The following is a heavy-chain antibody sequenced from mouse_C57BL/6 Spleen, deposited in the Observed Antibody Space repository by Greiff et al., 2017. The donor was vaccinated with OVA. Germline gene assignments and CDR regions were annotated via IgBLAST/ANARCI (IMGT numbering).Heavy chain of an antibody. D-gene: IGHD1-1*01. V-gene: IGHV5-6*01. Sequence: DVQLVESGGDLVKPGGSLKLSCAASGFTFSSYGMSWVRQTPDKRLEWVATISSGGSYTYYPDSVQGRFTISRDNAKNTLYLQMSSLKSEDTAMYYCARHYYVSSYYFDYWGQGTTLTVSS. J-gene: IGHJ2*01. CDR2: ISSGGSYT. CDR3: ARHYYVSSYYFDY. CDR1: GFTFSSYG.